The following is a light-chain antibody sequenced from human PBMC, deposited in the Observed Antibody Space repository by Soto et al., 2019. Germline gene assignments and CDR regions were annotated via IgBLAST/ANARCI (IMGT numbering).Light chain of an antibody. V-gene: IGKV3-20*01. CDR3: QQYGRSPFT. CDR2: GAS. J-gene: IGKJ3*01. Sequence: EIALTQSPGTLSLSPGERATLSCRASQSVSSSYLAWYQQKPGQAPRLLIYGASSRATGIPGRFSGSGSGTDFTLTISRLEPEEFAVYYCQQYGRSPFTFGPGTKVDIK. CDR1: QSVSSSY.